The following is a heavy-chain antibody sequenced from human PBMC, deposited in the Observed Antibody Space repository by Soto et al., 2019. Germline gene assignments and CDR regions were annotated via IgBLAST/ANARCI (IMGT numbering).Heavy chain of an antibody. CDR3: VRDGTKTLRDWFDP. CDR2: IYATGTT. D-gene: IGHD1-1*01. J-gene: IGHJ5*02. CDR1: GASISGYY. Sequence: SSETLSLTCTVSGASISGYYWSWIRKSAGKGLEWIGRIYATGTTDYNPSLKSRVMMSVDTSKKQFSLKLRSVTAADTAVYYCVRDGTKTLRDWFDPWGQGISVTVSS. V-gene: IGHV4-4*07.